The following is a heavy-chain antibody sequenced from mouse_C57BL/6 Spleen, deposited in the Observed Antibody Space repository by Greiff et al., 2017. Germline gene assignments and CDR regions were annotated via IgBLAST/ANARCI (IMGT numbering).Heavy chain of an antibody. J-gene: IGHJ4*01. V-gene: IGHV5-4*03. CDR3: ARDSNYVRGAMDY. D-gene: IGHD2-5*01. CDR2: ISDGGSYT. CDR1: GFTFSSYA. Sequence: EVNVVESGGGLVKPGGSLKLSCAASGFTFSSYAMSWVRQTPEKRLEWVATISDGGSYTYYPDNVKGRFTISRDNAKNNLYLQMSHLKSEDTAMYYCARDSNYVRGAMDYWGQGTSVTVSS.